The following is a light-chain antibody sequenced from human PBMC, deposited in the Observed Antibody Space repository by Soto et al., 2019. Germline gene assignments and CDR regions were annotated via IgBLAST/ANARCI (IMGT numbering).Light chain of an antibody. V-gene: IGKV4-1*01. CDR1: QSVLYNSDNKNY. CDR2: WAS. J-gene: IGKJ4*01. CDR3: QQYYTTLS. Sequence: DIVMTQSPDSLAVSLGERATINCKSSQSVLYNSDNKNYLAWYQRKAGQPPKLLIYWASTRDSGVPDRFSGSGSGADFTLTISNLQAEDVAVYYCQQYYTTLSFGGGTKVEIK.